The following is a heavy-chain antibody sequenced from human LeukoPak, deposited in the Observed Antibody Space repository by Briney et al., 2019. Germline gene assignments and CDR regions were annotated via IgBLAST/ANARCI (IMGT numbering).Heavy chain of an antibody. V-gene: IGHV3-11*01. CDR1: GFTFSDYY. CDR2: ISGSGGST. J-gene: IGHJ4*02. D-gene: IGHD3-16*02. Sequence: PGGSLRLSCAASGFTFSDYYMSWIRQAPGKGLEWVSAISGSGGSTYYADSVKGRFTISRDNAKNSLYLQMNSLRAEDTAVYYCARGPLIMITFGGVIVWGQGTLVTVSS. CDR3: ARGPLIMITFGGVIV.